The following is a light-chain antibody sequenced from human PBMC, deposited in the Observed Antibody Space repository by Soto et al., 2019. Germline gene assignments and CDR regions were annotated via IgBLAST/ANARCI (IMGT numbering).Light chain of an antibody. J-gene: IGKJ1*01. Sequence: EIVWWMSPGRLSLSHGERATLSCRASQSVSSSYLAWYQQQPGQAPRLLIYGASSRATGIPDRFSGSGSGTDFTLTSCRLEPEDVAVYYCQQYGSSWWTFGEGTKVDIK. V-gene: IGKV3-20*01. CDR2: GAS. CDR3: QQYGSSWWT. CDR1: QSVSSSY.